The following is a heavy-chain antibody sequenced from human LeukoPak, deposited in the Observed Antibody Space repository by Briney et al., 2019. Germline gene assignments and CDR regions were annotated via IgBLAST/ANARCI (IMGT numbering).Heavy chain of an antibody. J-gene: IGHJ4*02. D-gene: IGHD3-10*01. CDR2: INHSGST. Sequence: TSETLSLTCAVYGGSFSGYYWSWIRQPPGKGLEWIGEINHSGSTNYNPSLKSRVTISVDTSKNQFSLKLSSVTAADTAVYYCASQPYGSGSYWGQGTLVTVSS. V-gene: IGHV4-34*01. CDR1: GGSFSGYY. CDR3: ASQPYGSGSY.